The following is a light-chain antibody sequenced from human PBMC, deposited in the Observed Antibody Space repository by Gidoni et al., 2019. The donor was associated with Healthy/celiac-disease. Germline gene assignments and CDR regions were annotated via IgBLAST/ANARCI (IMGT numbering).Light chain of an antibody. Sequence: QSALTQPASVSGSPGQSITISCTGTSRDVGNYNLVSWYQQHPGKAPKLMIYEVSKRPSGVSNRFSGSKSGNTASLTISGLQAEDEADYYCCSYAGSKDVVFGGGTKLTVL. J-gene: IGLJ2*01. CDR2: EVS. CDR3: CSYAGSKDVV. CDR1: SRDVGNYNL. V-gene: IGLV2-23*02.